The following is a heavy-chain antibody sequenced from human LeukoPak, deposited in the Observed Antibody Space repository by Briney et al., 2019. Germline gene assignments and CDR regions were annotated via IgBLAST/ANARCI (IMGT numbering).Heavy chain of an antibody. CDR3: ATCIAARPPYYYYMDV. CDR2: IIPIFGTA. J-gene: IGHJ6*03. Sequence: GASVKVSCKASGGTFSSYAISWVRQAPGQGLEWIGRIIPIFGTANYAQKFQGRVTITTDESTSTAYMELSSLRSEDSAVYYCATCIAARPPYYYYMDVWGKGTTVTVSS. V-gene: IGHV1-69*05. CDR1: GGTFSSYA. D-gene: IGHD6-6*01.